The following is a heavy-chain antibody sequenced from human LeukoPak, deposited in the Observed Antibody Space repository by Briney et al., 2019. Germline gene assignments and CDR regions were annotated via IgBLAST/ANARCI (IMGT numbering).Heavy chain of an antibody. Sequence: GASVKVSCKASGYTFTSYAMNWVRQAPGQGLEWMGWINTNTGNPTYAQGSTGRFVFSLDTSVSTAYLQISSLKAEDTAVYYCARDGYGSGSYYYYYGMDVWGQGTTVTVSS. CDR3: ARDGYGSGSYYYYYGMDV. CDR2: INTNTGNP. V-gene: IGHV7-4-1*02. D-gene: IGHD3-10*01. J-gene: IGHJ6*02. CDR1: GYTFTSYA.